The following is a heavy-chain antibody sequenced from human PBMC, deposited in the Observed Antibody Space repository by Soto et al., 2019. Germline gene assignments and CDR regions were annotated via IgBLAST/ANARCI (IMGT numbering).Heavy chain of an antibody. V-gene: IGHV1-18*01. CDR2: VSSYNGNT. CDR3: ARAARYYWDYMMY. Sequence: QVQLVQSGAEVKKPGASVKVSCKASGYTFSNDAITWVRQAPGQGLEWMGWVSSYNGNTNYAQKFKGRVTMTTDTSTSTAYVEIRSLRYADTAVYFCARAARYYWDYMMYWGQGLLVTVSS. J-gene: IGHJ4*02. CDR1: GYTFSNDA. D-gene: IGHD1-20*01.